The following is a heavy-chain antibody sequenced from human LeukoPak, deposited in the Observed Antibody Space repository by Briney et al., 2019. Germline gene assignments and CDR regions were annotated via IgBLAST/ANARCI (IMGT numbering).Heavy chain of an antibody. V-gene: IGHV4-59*13. Sequence: SETLSLTCTVSGGSISSYYWSWIRQPPGKGLEWIGYIYYSGTTNYNSSLKSRVTISVDTSKHQFSLKLTSVTTADTAVYYCAREGVGATDDAFDIWGQGIVVTVSS. CDR1: GGSISSYY. CDR2: IYYSGTT. CDR3: AREGVGATDDAFDI. D-gene: IGHD1-26*01. J-gene: IGHJ3*02.